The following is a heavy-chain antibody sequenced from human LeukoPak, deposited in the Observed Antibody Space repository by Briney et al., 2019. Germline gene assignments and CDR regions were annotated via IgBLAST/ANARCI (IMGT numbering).Heavy chain of an antibody. Sequence: SETLSLTCAVYGGSFSGYYWSWIRQPPGKGLEWIGEINHSGSTNYNPSLKSRVTISVDTSKNQFSLKLSSVTAADTAVYYCARLMPSVAALYFDYWGQGTLVTVSS. CDR2: INHSGST. V-gene: IGHV4-34*01. J-gene: IGHJ4*02. CDR1: GGSFSGYY. D-gene: IGHD6-19*01. CDR3: ARLMPSVAALYFDY.